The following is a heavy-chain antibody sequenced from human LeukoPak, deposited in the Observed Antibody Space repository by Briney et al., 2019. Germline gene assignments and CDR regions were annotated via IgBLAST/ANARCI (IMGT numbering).Heavy chain of an antibody. D-gene: IGHD3-3*01. CDR2: IYYSGST. CDR3: ARVGKGAYYDFWSALFGGAFDI. Sequence: SETLSLTCTVSGGSLSSYYWSWIRQPPGKGLEWVGYIYYSGSTNYNPSLKSRVTISVDTSKNQFSLKLSSVTAADTAVYYCARVGKGAYYDFWSALFGGAFDIWGQGTMVTVSS. V-gene: IGHV4-59*01. J-gene: IGHJ3*02. CDR1: GGSLSSYY.